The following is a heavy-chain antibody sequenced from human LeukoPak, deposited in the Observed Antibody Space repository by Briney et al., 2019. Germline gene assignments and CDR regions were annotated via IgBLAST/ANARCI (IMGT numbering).Heavy chain of an antibody. CDR1: GFTFTKAW. CDR3: TTGTWIQLWLADY. Sequence: GGSLRLSCAASGFTFTKAWMSWVRQAPGKGLEWVGHINPSSDGGTIDYAAPVKGRFSISRDDSKNTLHLQMNRLKTEDTAVYYCTTGTWIQLWLADYWGQGTLVTVSS. J-gene: IGHJ4*02. V-gene: IGHV3-15*01. CDR2: INPSSDGGTI. D-gene: IGHD5-18*01.